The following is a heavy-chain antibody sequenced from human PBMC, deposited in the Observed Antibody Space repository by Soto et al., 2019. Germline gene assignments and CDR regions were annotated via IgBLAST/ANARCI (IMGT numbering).Heavy chain of an antibody. CDR2: IYWDDDK. Sequence: QITLKESGPTLVKPTQTLTLTCTFSGFSLSTSGVGVGWIRQPPGKALEWLALIYWDDDKRYSSSLKSRLTITKDTTKNQVVLTMTNMDPVDTATYYCAHSDYGDLYFDYWGQGTLVTVSS. D-gene: IGHD4-17*01. J-gene: IGHJ4*02. CDR3: AHSDYGDLYFDY. CDR1: GFSLSTSGVG. V-gene: IGHV2-5*02.